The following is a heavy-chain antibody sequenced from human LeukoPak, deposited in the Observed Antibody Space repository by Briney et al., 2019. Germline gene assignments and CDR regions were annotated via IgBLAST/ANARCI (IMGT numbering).Heavy chain of an antibody. CDR1: GGTFSSYA. J-gene: IGHJ6*02. D-gene: IGHD3-9*01. CDR3: ASRTYYDILTGLFTTYYYYGMDV. V-gene: IGHV1-69*13. CDR2: IIPIFGTA. Sequence: ASMKVSCKASGGTFSSYAISWVRQAPGQGLEWMGGIIPIFGTANYAQKFQGRVTITADESTSTAYMELSSLRSEDTAVYYCASRTYYDILTGLFTTYYYYGMDVWGQGTTVTVSS.